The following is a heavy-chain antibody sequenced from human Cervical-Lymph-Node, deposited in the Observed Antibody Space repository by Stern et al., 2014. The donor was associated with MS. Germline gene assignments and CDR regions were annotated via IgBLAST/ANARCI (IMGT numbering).Heavy chain of an antibody. CDR3: VYTSSLGGVLFEY. CDR1: GYTFPTYG. Sequence: VQLVESGAEVKKPGASVKVSCKASGYTFPTYGFHWVRQAPGQGLAWVGWISGNSGDTNDAPKLQGRVSMTTNTSTLTAYMELRNLRSDDTAVYYCVYTSSLGGVLFEYWGQGSLVTVSS. V-gene: IGHV1-18*01. CDR2: ISGNSGDT. J-gene: IGHJ4*02. D-gene: IGHD6-6*01.